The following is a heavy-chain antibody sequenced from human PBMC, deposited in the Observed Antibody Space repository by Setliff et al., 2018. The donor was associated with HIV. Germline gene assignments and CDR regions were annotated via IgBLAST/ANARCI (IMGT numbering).Heavy chain of an antibody. D-gene: IGHD3-22*01. Sequence: SETLSLTCSVSGDSLRGGDYYYNWIRQSQEKGLEWIGYVSHTGYTYYNPSLKSLVDMSLDISKNQFSLNVSFVTAADTAVYYCARDKGRPHYYDDTGSYRSDALDIWGQGTMVTVSS. CDR3: ARDKGRPHYYDDTGSYRSDALDI. J-gene: IGHJ3*02. CDR2: VSHTGYT. V-gene: IGHV4-30-4*08. CDR1: GDSLRGGDYY.